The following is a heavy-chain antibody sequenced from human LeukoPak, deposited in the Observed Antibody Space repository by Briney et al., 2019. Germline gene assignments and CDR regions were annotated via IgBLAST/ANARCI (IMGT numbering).Heavy chain of an antibody. CDR1: GGSISSGGYY. CDR2: IYYRGST. J-gene: IGHJ3*02. D-gene: IGHD2-2*01. V-gene: IGHV4-31*03. CDR3: ASAYHGAFDI. Sequence: SETLSLTCTVSGGSISSGGYYWSWIRQHPGKGLEWIGYIYYRGSTYNNPSLKSRVTISVDTSKNQFSLTLSSVTAADTAVYYCASAYHGAFDIWGQGTMVTVSS.